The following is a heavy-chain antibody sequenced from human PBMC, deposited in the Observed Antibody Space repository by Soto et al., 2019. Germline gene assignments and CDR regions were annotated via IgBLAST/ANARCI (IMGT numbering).Heavy chain of an antibody. CDR1: GYSISSGYH. V-gene: IGHV4-38-2*01. D-gene: IGHD2-15*01. J-gene: IGHJ5*02. CDR3: AGQDGVVLEGRWCDP. CDR2: VHHSGST. Sequence: LSLTCAVSGYSISSGYHWGWIRQPPVKGLEWIGSVHHSGSTYYNPSLKSRLTISVDKSKNQFSLNLTSVTAADTAVYYCAGQDGVVLEGRWCDPWGQGTLVTVAS.